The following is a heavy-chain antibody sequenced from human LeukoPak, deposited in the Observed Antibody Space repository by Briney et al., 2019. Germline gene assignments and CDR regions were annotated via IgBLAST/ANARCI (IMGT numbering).Heavy chain of an antibody. D-gene: IGHD3-22*01. V-gene: IGHV3-23*01. CDR2: ISGGGGNT. J-gene: IGHJ3*02. CDR1: GFTFSSYA. Sequence: GGSLRLSCAASGFTFSSYAMGWVRQAPGKGLGWVSLISGGGGNTYFADSVKGRFTISRDNSKNTLYLQMNSLRAEDTAVYYCARLTTISRHAFDIWGQGTMVTVSS. CDR3: ARLTTISRHAFDI.